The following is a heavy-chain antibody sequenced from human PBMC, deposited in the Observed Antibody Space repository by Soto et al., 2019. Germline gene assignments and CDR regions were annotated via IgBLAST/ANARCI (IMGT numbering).Heavy chain of an antibody. Sequence: QVQLVQSGAEVKKPGASVKVSCKASGYTFTSYDINWVRQATGQGLEWMGWMNPNSGNTGYAQKFQGRVTMTRNTSISTAYMELSSLGSEDTAVYYCAAISTSAGWFDPWGQGTLVTVSS. CDR1: GYTFTSYD. J-gene: IGHJ5*02. CDR3: AAISTSAGWFDP. CDR2: MNPNSGNT. D-gene: IGHD2-2*01. V-gene: IGHV1-8*01.